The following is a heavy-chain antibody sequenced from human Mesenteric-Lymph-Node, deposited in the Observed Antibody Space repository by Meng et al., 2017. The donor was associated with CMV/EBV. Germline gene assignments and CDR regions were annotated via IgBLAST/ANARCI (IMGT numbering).Heavy chain of an antibody. CDR2: INPNSGGI. Sequence: ASVKVSCKASGYTFTGYYMHWVRQAPGQGLEWMGWINPNSGGINYAQKFQGRVTMTRDTSISTAYMELGRLRSDDTAVYYCARGPSYGVYDFWGQGALVTVSS. CDR1: GYTFTGYY. V-gene: IGHV1-2*02. D-gene: IGHD5-18*01. CDR3: ARGPSYGVYDF. J-gene: IGHJ4*02.